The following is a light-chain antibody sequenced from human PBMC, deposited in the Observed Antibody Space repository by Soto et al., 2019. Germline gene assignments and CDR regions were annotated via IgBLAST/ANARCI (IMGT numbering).Light chain of an antibody. CDR1: SSDVGGYNY. CDR2: DVS. CDR3: SSYTSSSTLDVV. Sequence: QSALTQPASVSGSPGQSITISCTGTSSDVGGYNYVSWYQQHPGKAPKLMIYDVSNRPSGVSNRFSGPKSGNTASLTISGLQAEDEADDYCSSYTSSSTLDVVFGGGTELTDL. J-gene: IGLJ2*01. V-gene: IGLV2-14*01.